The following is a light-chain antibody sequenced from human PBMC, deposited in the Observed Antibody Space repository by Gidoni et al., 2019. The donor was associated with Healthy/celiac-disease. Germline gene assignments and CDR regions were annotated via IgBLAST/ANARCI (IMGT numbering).Light chain of an antibody. CDR1: SSDVGGYNY. CDR3: SSYTSSSTLETV. J-gene: IGLJ2*01. CDR2: DVS. V-gene: IGLV2-14*01. Sequence: QSALTQPASVSGSPGQSITISCTGTSSDVGGYNYVSWYPQNPGKAPKLMIYDVSNRPSGVSNRFSGSKSGNTASLTISGLQAEDEADYYCSSYTSSSTLETVFGGGTKLTVL.